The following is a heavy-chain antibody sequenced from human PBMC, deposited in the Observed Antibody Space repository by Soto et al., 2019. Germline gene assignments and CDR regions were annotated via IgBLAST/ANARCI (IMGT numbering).Heavy chain of an antibody. V-gene: IGHV3-7*01. CDR3: GRNTVG. J-gene: IGHJ4*02. CDR2: ISPDGSQT. CDR1: GFTFSRPW. D-gene: IGHD5-12*01. Sequence: GGSLRLSCVGSGFTFSRPWMSWVRQAPGKGLEWVATISPDGSQTQYLDSVRGRFTISKDIAKSSLFLQLDSLTAQDTAMYYCGRNTVGWGQGTLVTVSS.